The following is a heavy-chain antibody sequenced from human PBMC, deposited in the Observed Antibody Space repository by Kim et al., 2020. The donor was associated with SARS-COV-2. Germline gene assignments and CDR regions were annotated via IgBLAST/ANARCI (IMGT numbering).Heavy chain of an antibody. J-gene: IGHJ4*01. CDR2: ISYDGSNK. Sequence: GGSLRLSCAASGFTFSSYGMHWVRQAPGKGLEWVAVISYDGSNKYYADSVKGRFTISRDNSKNTLYLQMNSLGAEDTAVYYCARDLGRYYDSSGNDYWG. CDR1: GFTFSSYG. V-gene: IGHV3-33*05. CDR3: ARDLGRYYDSSGNDY. D-gene: IGHD3-22*01.